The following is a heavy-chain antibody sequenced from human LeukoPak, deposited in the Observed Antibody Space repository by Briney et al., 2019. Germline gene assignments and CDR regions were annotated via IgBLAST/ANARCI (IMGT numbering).Heavy chain of an antibody. CDR2: IYSDGNT. J-gene: IGHJ4*02. V-gene: IGHV3-66*01. Sequence: GGSLRLSCAASGFTFSSYSMNWVRQAPGKGLEWVSIIYSDGNTYYADSVKGRFTISRDNSKNTLYLQMNSLRAEDTAVYYCARWFQLLYYFDYWGQGTLVTVSS. CDR1: GFTFSSYS. D-gene: IGHD2-2*01. CDR3: ARWFQLLYYFDY.